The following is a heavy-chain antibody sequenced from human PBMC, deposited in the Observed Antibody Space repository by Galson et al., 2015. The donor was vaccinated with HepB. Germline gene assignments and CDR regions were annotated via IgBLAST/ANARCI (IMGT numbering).Heavy chain of an antibody. CDR2: INSDGSST. D-gene: IGHD3-22*01. J-gene: IGHJ6*03. CDR1: GFTFSNYA. Sequence: SLRLSCAASGFTFSNYAMNWVRQAPGKGLVWVSRINSDGSSTSYADSVKGRFTISRDNAKNTLYLQMNSLRAEDTAVYYCARAYYYDSSGYYIYYYYYMDVWGKGTTVTVSS. V-gene: IGHV3-74*01. CDR3: ARAYYYDSSGYYIYYYYYMDV.